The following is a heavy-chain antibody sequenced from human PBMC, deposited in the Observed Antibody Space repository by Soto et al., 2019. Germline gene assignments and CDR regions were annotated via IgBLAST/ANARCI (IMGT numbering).Heavy chain of an antibody. Sequence: QVQLVQSGAEVKKPGASVKVSCKTSGYTFTSYGVSWVRQAPGQGLEWVGWISGYNGNTNYAQKLQGRVTMTTDTSTATAYMELRGLRYDATAIYSCARGYFDYWGQGTLVTVSS. CDR3: ARGYFDY. V-gene: IGHV1-18*04. J-gene: IGHJ4*02. CDR1: GYTFTSYG. CDR2: ISGYNGNT.